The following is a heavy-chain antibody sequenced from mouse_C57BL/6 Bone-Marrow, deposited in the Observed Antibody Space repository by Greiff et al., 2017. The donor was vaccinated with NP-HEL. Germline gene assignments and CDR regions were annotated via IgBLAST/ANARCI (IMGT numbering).Heavy chain of an antibody. Sequence: VQLKESGGGLVKPGGSLKLSCAASGFTFSSYTMSWVRQTPEKRLEWVATISGGGGNTYYPDSVKGRFTISRDNAKNTLYLQMSSLRSEDTALYYCARHGYYFDYWGQGTTLTVSS. V-gene: IGHV5-9*01. CDR1: GFTFSSYT. CDR2: ISGGGGNT. CDR3: ARHGYYFDY. J-gene: IGHJ2*01.